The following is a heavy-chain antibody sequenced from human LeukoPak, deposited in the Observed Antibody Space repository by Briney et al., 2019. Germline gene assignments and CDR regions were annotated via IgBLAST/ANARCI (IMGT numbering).Heavy chain of an antibody. CDR3: ARTPEGGYTYDYFYYYYMDV. CDR1: GGSISSYY. J-gene: IGHJ6*03. V-gene: IGHV4-59*01. CDR2: IYYSGIT. D-gene: IGHD5-18*01. Sequence: SETLSLTCAVYGGSISSYYWSWIRQPPGKGLEWIGYIYYSGITNYNPSLKSRVTISVDSYKNQFSLKLSSVTAADTAVYYCARTPEGGYTYDYFYYYYMDVWGKGTTVTISS.